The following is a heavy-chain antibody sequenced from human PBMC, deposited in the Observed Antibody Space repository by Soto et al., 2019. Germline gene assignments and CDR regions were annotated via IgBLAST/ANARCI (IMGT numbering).Heavy chain of an antibody. J-gene: IGHJ4*01. V-gene: IGHV6-1*01. Sequence: PCQTLSLTCAITGDSVSSNSAGWSWVRQSPSRGLEWLGRTYYRSKWYYEYAVSVRGRITINPDTSKNQYSLQLNSVTPEDTALYFCARGEQYSGRIFDYWGQGTMVTVS. CDR2: TYYRSKWYY. CDR3: ARGEQYSGRIFDY. D-gene: IGHD1-26*01. CDR1: GDSVSSNSAG.